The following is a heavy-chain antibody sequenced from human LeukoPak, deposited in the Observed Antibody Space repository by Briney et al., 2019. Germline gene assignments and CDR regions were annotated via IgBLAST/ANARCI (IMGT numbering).Heavy chain of an antibody. V-gene: IGHV3-23*01. CDR1: GFTFSSYA. J-gene: IGHJ5*02. D-gene: IGHD2-2*01. CDR2: ISGSGGGT. CDR3: AKGGYCSSTSCPIIDP. Sequence: GGSLRLSCAASGFTFSSYAMSWVRQAPGKGLEWVSAISGSGGGTYYADSVEGRFTISRENSKNTLYLQMNSLRAENTAVYYCAKGGYCSSTSCPIIDPWGQGTLVTVSS.